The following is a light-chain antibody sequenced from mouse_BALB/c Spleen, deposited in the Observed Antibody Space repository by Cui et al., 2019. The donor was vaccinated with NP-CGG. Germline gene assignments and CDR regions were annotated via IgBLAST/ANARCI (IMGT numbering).Light chain of an antibody. CDR3: ALWYSNHWV. Sequence: QAVVIQEYALTTSPGETVTLTCRSSTGAVTTSNYANGVQEKPDHLFTGLTGGTNNRAPGVPARFSGSLIGDKAALTITGAQTEDEAIYFCALWYSNHWVFGGGTKLTVL. J-gene: IGLJ1*01. V-gene: IGLV1*01. CDR1: TGAVTTSNY. CDR2: GTN.